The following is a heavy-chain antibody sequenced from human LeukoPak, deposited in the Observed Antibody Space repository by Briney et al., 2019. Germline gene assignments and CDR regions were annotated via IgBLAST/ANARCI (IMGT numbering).Heavy chain of an antibody. CDR1: GFTVSSNY. D-gene: IGHD5-18*01. CDR2: IYSDGST. Sequence: GNSLRLSCAASGFTVSSNYMSWVRQAPGKGLEWVSVIYSDGSTYYADSVTGRFTVSRDNSKNTLYLQMNSLRVEDTAVYYCARARLGYSYVLDYWGQGTLVTVSS. J-gene: IGHJ4*02. CDR3: ARARLGYSYVLDY. V-gene: IGHV3-66*01.